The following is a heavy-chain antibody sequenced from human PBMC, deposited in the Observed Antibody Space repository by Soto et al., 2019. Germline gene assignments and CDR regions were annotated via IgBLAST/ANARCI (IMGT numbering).Heavy chain of an antibody. J-gene: IGHJ4*02. CDR3: ARNMEHYDFWSGYYTYYFDY. D-gene: IGHD3-3*01. CDR2: IQQDGSEK. Sequence: PGGSLRLSCAASGFTFSSYWMSWVRQAPGKGLEWVANIQQDGSEKYYVDSVKGRFTISRDNAKNSLYLQMNSLRAEDTAVYYCARNMEHYDFWSGYYTYYFDYWGQGTLVTVSS. CDR1: GFTFSSYW. V-gene: IGHV3-7*05.